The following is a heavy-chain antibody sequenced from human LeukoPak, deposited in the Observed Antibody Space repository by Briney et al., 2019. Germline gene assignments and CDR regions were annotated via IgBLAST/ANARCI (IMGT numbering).Heavy chain of an antibody. CDR3: AKDRNIEWWSSDAFDI. Sequence: PGGSLRLSCAASGFTFSSYAMSWVRQAPGKGLEWVSAISGSGGSTYYADSVKGRFTISRDNSKNTLYLQMNSLRAEDTAVYYCAKDRNIEWWSSDAFDIWGQGTMVTVSS. CDR1: GFTFSSYA. J-gene: IGHJ3*02. CDR2: ISGSGGST. V-gene: IGHV3-23*01. D-gene: IGHD2-15*01.